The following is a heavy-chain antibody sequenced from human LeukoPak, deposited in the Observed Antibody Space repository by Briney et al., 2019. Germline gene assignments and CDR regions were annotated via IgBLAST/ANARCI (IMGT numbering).Heavy chain of an antibody. CDR3: ARVDSHTDP. J-gene: IGHJ5*02. CDR2: IIPIFGIA. CDR1: GGTFSSYA. D-gene: IGHD2-21*01. Sequence: SVKVSCKASGGTFSSYAISWVRQAPGQGLEWMGRIIPIFGIANYVQKFQGRVTITADKSTSTAYMELSSLRSEDTAVYYCARVDSHTDPWGQGTLVTVSS. V-gene: IGHV1-69*04.